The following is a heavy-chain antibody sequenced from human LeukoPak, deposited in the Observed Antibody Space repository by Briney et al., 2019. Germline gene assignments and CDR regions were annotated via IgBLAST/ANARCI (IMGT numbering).Heavy chain of an antibody. CDR2: IYYTGST. J-gene: IGHJ4*02. D-gene: IGHD1-1*01. Sequence: PSETLSLTCTVSGDSISIINYYWGWIRQPPGKGLEWIGSIYYTGSTYYNPSLKSRVTISVDTSKNQFSVKLSSVTAADTAVYYCACLNYKTYYFDYWGQGTLVTVSS. CDR3: ACLNYKTYYFDY. CDR1: GDSISIINYY. V-gene: IGHV4-39*01.